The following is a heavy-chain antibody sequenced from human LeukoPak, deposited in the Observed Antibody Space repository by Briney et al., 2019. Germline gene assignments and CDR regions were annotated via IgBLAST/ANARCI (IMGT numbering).Heavy chain of an antibody. CDR1: GFTFSSYA. J-gene: IGHJ3*02. V-gene: IGHV3-53*01. D-gene: IGHD4-17*01. CDR2: IYSGGST. Sequence: QAGGSLRLSCAASGFTFSSYAMSWVRQAPGKGLEWVSVIYSGGSTYYADSVKGRFTISRDNSKNTLYLQMNSLRAEDTAVYYCAREVHGDYVGGAFDIWGQGTMVTVSS. CDR3: AREVHGDYVGGAFDI.